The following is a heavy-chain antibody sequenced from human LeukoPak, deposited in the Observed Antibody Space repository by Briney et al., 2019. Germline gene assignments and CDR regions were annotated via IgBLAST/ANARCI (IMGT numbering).Heavy chain of an antibody. J-gene: IGHJ4*02. CDR3: AREEIAAAGSGFDY. Sequence: SVKVSCKASGGTFSSYAISWVRQAPGQGLERMGGIIPIFGTANYAQKFQGRVTITADKSTSTAYMELSSLRSEDTAVYYCAREEIAAAGSGFDYWGQGTLVTVSS. CDR2: IIPIFGTA. V-gene: IGHV1-69*06. D-gene: IGHD6-13*01. CDR1: GGTFSSYA.